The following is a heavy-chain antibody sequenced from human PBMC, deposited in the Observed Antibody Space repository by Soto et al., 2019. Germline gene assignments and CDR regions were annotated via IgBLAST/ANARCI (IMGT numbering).Heavy chain of an antibody. V-gene: IGHV3-23*01. CDR2: ISGSGGST. CDR3: AIPSGGDAFDI. Sequence: EVQLLESGGGLVQPGGSLRLSCAASGFTFSSYAMSWVRQAPGKGLEWVSAISGSGGSTYYADSVKGRFTISRDNSQNTLYMQMNCLRAEDTTVYYCAIPSGGDAFDIWAQEQLVTVS. D-gene: IGHD6-25*01. J-gene: IGHJ3*02. CDR1: GFTFSSYA.